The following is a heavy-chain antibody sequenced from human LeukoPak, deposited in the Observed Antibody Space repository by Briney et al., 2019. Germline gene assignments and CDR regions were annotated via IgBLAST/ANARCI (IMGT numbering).Heavy chain of an antibody. J-gene: IGHJ4*02. CDR3: TTGGGKRCSGINCSPGGY. Sequence: QPGGSLRLSCAASGFTFSSYWMHWVRQAPGKGLMWVSHIDDDGSTTTVYADSVKGRFTISRDNAKNTVYLQMNSLRAEDTAVYYLTTGGGKRCSGINCSPGGYGGQGPLVTVPS. CDR2: IDDDGSTTT. V-gene: IGHV3-74*01. D-gene: IGHD2-15*01. CDR1: GFTFSSYW.